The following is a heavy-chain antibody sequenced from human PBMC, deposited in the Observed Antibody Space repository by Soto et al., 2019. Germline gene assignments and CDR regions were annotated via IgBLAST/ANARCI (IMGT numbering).Heavy chain of an antibody. D-gene: IGHD3-22*01. CDR1: GYTFTSYD. J-gene: IGHJ6*02. CDR2: MNPNSGNT. CDR3: ATVIADSTGSYYYGMDV. V-gene: IGHV1-8*01. Sequence: ASVKVSCKASGYTFTSYDINWVRQATGQGLEWMGWMNPNSGNTGYAQKFQGRVTMTRNTSISTAYMELSSLRSEDTAVYYCATVIADSTGSYYYGMDVWGQGTTVTVSS.